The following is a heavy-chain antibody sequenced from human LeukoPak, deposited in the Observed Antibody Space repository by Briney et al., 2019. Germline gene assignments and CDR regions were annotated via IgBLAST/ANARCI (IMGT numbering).Heavy chain of an antibody. CDR1: GGSFSGYY. D-gene: IGHD3-10*01. CDR2: INHSGST. CDR3: ARAKLTMVRGVHVDY. V-gene: IGHV4-34*01. Sequence: PSETLSLTCAVYGGSFSGYYRSWIRQPPGKGLEWIGEINHSGSTNYNPSLKSRVTISVDTSKNQFSLKLSSVTAADTAVYYCARAKLTMVRGVHVDYWGQGTLVTVSS. J-gene: IGHJ4*02.